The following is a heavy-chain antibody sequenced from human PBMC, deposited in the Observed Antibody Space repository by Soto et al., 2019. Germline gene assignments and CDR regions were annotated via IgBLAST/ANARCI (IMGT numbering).Heavy chain of an antibody. CDR2: ISSSGSTI. D-gene: IGHD3-3*01. CDR1: GFTFSDYY. Sequence: QVQRVESGGGLVKPGGSLRLSCAASGFTFSDYYMSWIRQAPGKGLGWVSYISSSGSTIFYEDSVKGRFTITRDHAKNALYLQMNSLRAEDTAVYYCARVPPYDFWSGWDVWGKGTKVTVSS. CDR3: ARVPPYDFWSGWDV. V-gene: IGHV3-11*01. J-gene: IGHJ6*04.